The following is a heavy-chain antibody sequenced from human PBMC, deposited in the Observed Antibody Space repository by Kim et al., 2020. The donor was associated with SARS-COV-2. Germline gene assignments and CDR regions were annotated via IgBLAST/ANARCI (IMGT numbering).Heavy chain of an antibody. V-gene: IGHV3-15*06. CDR2: DGGTT. J-gene: IGHJ4*02. Sequence: DGGTTNYAAPVKGTFTISRDESKNTLDLQMNSPKVEDTAVYYCAAPRFDYWGQGTLVTVSS. CDR3: AAPRFDY. D-gene: IGHD6-25*01.